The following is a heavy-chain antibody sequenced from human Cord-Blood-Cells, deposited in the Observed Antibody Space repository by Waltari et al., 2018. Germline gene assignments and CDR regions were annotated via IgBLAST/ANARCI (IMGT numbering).Heavy chain of an antibody. CDR3: ASGWYSSSWYDAEYFQH. CDR2: IYYSGST. D-gene: IGHD6-13*01. J-gene: IGHJ1*01. CDR1: GGSISSSSYY. V-gene: IGHV4-39*01. Sequence: QLQLQASGPGLVKPSETPSLTCTVSGGSISSSSYYWGWIRQPPGTGLEWIGSIYYSGSTYYNPSLKSRVTISVDTSKNQFSLKLSSVTAADTAVYYCASGWYSSSWYDAEYFQHWGQCTLVTVSS.